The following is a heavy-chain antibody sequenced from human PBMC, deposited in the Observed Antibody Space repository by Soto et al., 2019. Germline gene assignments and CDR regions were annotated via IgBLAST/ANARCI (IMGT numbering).Heavy chain of an antibody. CDR3: ARVIRGAYYNSPLDT. CDR1: GYTLTGYF. CDR2: INAYSGGA. Sequence: ASVKLSCKSSGYTLTGYFIHWGRRAPGQGLECMGWINAYSGGAFYAQSFQGRVTMTRDTYISTVYMELSRLRFDDTAVYYCARVIRGAYYNSPLDTWGQGTVVTVSS. J-gene: IGHJ5*02. D-gene: IGHD3-10*01. V-gene: IGHV1-2*02.